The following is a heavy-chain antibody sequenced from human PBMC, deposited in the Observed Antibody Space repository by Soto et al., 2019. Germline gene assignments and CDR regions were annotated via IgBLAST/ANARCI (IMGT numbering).Heavy chain of an antibody. D-gene: IGHD3-3*01. Sequence: EVQLLESGGGLVQPGGSVRLSCGTSGFSFVNYGMGWVRQAPGKGLEWVSGISNSGGRTYFADSVRGRFTISRDNSKNTMYLQMDSLRVEDTAVYYCAKVAKPRVVIEYFDYWGQGSLVTVSS. CDR1: GFSFVNYG. CDR2: ISNSGGRT. CDR3: AKVAKPRVVIEYFDY. V-gene: IGHV3-23*01. J-gene: IGHJ4*02.